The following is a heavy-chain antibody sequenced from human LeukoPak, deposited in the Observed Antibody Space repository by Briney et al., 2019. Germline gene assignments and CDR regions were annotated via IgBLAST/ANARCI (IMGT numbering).Heavy chain of an antibody. CDR3: AREGGGYSSSWYSVYYYYYMDV. Sequence: GGSLRLSCAGSGFTFSSYSMNWVRQAPGKGLEWVSLISDSGGRIYYADSVKGRFTISRDNAKNSLYLQMNSLRAEDTALYYCAREGGGYSSSWYSVYYYYYMDVWGKGTTVTVSS. CDR1: GFTFSSYS. D-gene: IGHD6-13*01. V-gene: IGHV3-21*04. J-gene: IGHJ6*03. CDR2: ISDSGGRI.